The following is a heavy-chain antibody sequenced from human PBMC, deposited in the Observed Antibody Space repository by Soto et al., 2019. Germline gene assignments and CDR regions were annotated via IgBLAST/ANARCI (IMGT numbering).Heavy chain of an antibody. CDR2: ISSSSSYI. J-gene: IGHJ4*01. CDR3: ARGGQRGYSYGLFDY. V-gene: IGHV3-21*01. D-gene: IGHD5-18*01. Sequence: GGSLRLSCAASGFTFSSYSMNWVRQAPGKGLGWVSSISSSSSYIYYADSVKGRFTISRDNAKNSLYLQMNSLRAEDTAVYYCARGGQRGYSYGLFDYSGNGTRVTVYS. CDR1: GFTFSSYS.